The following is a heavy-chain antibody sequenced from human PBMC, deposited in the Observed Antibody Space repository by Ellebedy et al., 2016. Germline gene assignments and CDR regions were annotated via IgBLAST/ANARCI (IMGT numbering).Heavy chain of an antibody. J-gene: IGHJ4*02. CDR3: ARGTRELL. V-gene: IGHV4-39*07. Sequence: SETLSLXXTVSGGSISSSSYYWGWIRQPPGKGLEWIGEINHSGSTNYNPSLKSRVTISVDTSKNQFSLKLSSVTAADTAVYYCARGTRELLWGQGTLVTVSS. CDR2: INHSGST. D-gene: IGHD1-26*01. CDR1: GGSISSSSYY.